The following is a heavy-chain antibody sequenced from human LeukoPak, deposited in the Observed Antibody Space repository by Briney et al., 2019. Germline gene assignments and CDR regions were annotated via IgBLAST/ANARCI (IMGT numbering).Heavy chain of an antibody. Sequence: GGSLRLSCAASGITFGSYAMHWVRQAPGKGLEWVAVISYDGSNKYYADSVKGRFTISRDNSKNTLYLQMNSLRAEDTAVYYCASIAAAGSSFDYWGQGTLVTVSS. CDR1: GITFGSYA. CDR3: ASIAAAGSSFDY. J-gene: IGHJ4*02. CDR2: ISYDGSNK. V-gene: IGHV3-30*04. D-gene: IGHD6-13*01.